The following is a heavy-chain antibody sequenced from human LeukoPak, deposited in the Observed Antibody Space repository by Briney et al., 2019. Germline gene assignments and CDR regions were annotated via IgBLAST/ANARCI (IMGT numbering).Heavy chain of an antibody. CDR1: GGTFGSYV. Sequence: ASVKVSCKASGGTFGSYVISWVRQPPGQGLEWMGGIIPIFGTAHYAQKFQGRLTITADESTSTVYMEMSSLRSEDTAMYYCAKEGDTALVTGYFDLWGRGTLVTVSA. CDR3: AKEGDTALVTGYFDL. V-gene: IGHV1-69*13. CDR2: IIPIFGTA. D-gene: IGHD5-18*01. J-gene: IGHJ2*01.